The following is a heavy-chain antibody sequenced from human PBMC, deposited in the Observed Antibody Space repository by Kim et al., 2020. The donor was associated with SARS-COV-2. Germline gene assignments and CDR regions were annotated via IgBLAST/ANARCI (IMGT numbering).Heavy chain of an antibody. V-gene: IGHV3-23*01. CDR3: AKVTGSYCSGGSCYYGYFDY. Sequence: GGSLRLSCAASGFTFSSYAMSWVRQAPGKGLEWVSAISGSGGSTYYADSVKGRFTISRDNSKNTLYLQMNSLRAEDTAVYYCAKVTGSYCSGGSCYYGYFDYWGQGTLVTVSS. CDR1: GFTFSSYA. D-gene: IGHD2-15*01. J-gene: IGHJ4*02. CDR2: ISGSGGST.